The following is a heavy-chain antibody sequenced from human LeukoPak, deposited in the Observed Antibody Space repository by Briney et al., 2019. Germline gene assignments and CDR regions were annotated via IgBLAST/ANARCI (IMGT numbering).Heavy chain of an antibody. CDR1: GFTFSSYG. J-gene: IGHJ4*02. V-gene: IGHV3-30*02. CDR2: IRYDGSNK. D-gene: IGHD3-9*01. Sequence: GGSLRLSCAASGFTFSSYGMHWARQAPGKGLEWVAFIRYDGSNKYYADSVKGRFTISRDNSKNTLYLQMNSLRAEDTAVYYCARELKTYYDILTGSCPFGYWGQGTLVTVSS. CDR3: ARELKTYYDILTGSCPFGY.